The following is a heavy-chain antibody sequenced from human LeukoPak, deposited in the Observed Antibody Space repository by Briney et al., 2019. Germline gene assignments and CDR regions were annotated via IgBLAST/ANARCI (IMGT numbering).Heavy chain of an antibody. CDR1: GFTFSSYG. Sequence: GGSLRLSCAASGFTFSSYGMSWVRQAPGKGLEWVSAISGSGGSTYYADSVKGRFTISRDNAKSSVFLQMNSLRAGDTAVYYCVKDSGNSYMDVWGKGTTVTISS. J-gene: IGHJ6*03. D-gene: IGHD3-10*01. V-gene: IGHV3-23*01. CDR3: VKDSGNSYMDV. CDR2: ISGSGGST.